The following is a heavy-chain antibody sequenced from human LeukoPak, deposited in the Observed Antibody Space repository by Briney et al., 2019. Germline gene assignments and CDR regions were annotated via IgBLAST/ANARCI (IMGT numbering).Heavy chain of an antibody. CDR1: GFTFSSYS. V-gene: IGHV3-21*01. Sequence: GGSLRLSCAASGFTFSSYSMNWVRQAPGKGLEWVSSISSSSYIYYADSVKGRFTTSRDNAKNSLYLQMNSLRAEDTAVYYCARDSVLGYSSGWYRLGHFDYWGQGTLVTVSS. J-gene: IGHJ4*02. D-gene: IGHD6-19*01. CDR3: ARDSVLGYSSGWYRLGHFDY. CDR2: ISSSSYI.